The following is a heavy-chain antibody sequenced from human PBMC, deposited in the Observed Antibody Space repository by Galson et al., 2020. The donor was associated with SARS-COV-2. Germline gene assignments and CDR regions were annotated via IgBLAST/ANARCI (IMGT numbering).Heavy chain of an antibody. Sequence: ASVQVSCKASGYTFTSYGISWVRQAPGQGLEWMGWISAYNGNTNYAQKLQGRVTMTTDTSTSTAYMELRSLRSDDTAVYYCARDIPYSSGQGRYYYGMDVWGQGATVTVSS. J-gene: IGHJ6*02. V-gene: IGHV1-18*01. CDR1: GYTFTSYG. CDR2: ISAYNGNT. D-gene: IGHD6-19*01. CDR3: ARDIPYSSGQGRYYYGMDV.